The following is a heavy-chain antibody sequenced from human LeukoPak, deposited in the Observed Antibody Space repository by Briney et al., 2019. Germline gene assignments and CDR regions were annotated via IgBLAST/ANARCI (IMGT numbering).Heavy chain of an antibody. CDR2: IGGSGGAT. V-gene: IGHV3-23*01. CDR3: AKGGQNFDFWRFDY. J-gene: IGHJ4*02. Sequence: GGSLRLSCAASGLSFSNYAMNWVRQAPGKGLEWVSSIGGSGGATYYADFVKGRATISRDNSKHIVYLQLDSLRAEDTAVYFCAKGGQNFDFWRFDYWGQGTLVTVSS. D-gene: IGHD3-3*01. CDR1: GLSFSNYA.